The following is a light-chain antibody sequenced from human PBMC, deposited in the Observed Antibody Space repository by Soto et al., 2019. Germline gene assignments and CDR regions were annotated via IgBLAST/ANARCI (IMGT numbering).Light chain of an antibody. CDR1: SSDVGGYNY. Sequence: QSVLTQPRSVSGSPGQSVTISCTGTSSDVGGYNYVSWYQQHPGKAPKLMIYDVSKRPSGVPDRFSGSKSGNTASLTISGLQAEDEADYYCFSYAGSYTCWVFGGGTKLTVL. J-gene: IGLJ3*02. CDR3: FSYAGSYTCWV. CDR2: DVS. V-gene: IGLV2-11*01.